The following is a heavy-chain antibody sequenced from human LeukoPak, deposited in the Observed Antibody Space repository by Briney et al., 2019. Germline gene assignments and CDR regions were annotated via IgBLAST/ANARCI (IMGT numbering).Heavy chain of an antibody. J-gene: IGHJ4*02. CDR2: IIPIFGTA. Sequence: ASVKVSCKASGYTFTSYGISWVRQAPGQGLEWMGGIIPIFGTANYAQKFQGRVTITADESTSTAYMELSSLRSEDTAVYYCARARDGYKYAVDYWGQGTLVTVSS. V-gene: IGHV1-69*13. D-gene: IGHD5-24*01. CDR1: GYTFTSYG. CDR3: ARARDGYKYAVDY.